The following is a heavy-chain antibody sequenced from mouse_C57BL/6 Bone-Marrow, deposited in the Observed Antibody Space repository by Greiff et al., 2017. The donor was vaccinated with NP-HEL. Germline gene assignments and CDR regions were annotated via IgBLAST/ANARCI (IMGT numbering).Heavy chain of an antibody. V-gene: IGHV4-1*01. CDR1: GIDFSRYW. Sequence: EVKLVESGGGLVQPGGSLKLSCAASGIDFSRYWMSWVRRAPGKGLEWIGEINPDSSTINYAPSLKDKFIISRDNAKNTLYLQMSKVRSEDTALYYCASFYYGNYYHTGWFAYWGQGTLVTVSA. D-gene: IGHD2-1*01. CDR3: ASFYYGNYYHTGWFAY. CDR2: INPDSSTI. J-gene: IGHJ3*01.